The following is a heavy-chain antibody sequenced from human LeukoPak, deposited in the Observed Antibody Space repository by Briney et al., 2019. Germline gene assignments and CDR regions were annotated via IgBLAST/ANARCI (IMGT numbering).Heavy chain of an antibody. D-gene: IGHD6-19*01. CDR1: GFTLSSYA. CDR3: ARDLKTSAGFGFDP. J-gene: IGHJ5*02. CDR2: TSSSDAGT. V-gene: IGHV3-23*01. Sequence: PGGSLRLSCAASGFTLSSYAMSWVRQAPGKGLEWVSATSSSDAGTYYADSVRGRFTISRDNSKNTLYLQMNSLRAEDTAVYYCARDLKTSAGFGFDPWGQGTLVTVSS.